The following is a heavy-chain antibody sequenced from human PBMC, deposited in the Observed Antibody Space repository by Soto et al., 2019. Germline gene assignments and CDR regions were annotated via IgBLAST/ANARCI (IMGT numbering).Heavy chain of an antibody. CDR2: ISYDGRNK. CDR1: GFTFSSYA. J-gene: IGHJ4*02. V-gene: IGHV3-30*18. D-gene: IGHD2-2*01. Sequence: QVQLVESGGGVVQPGGSLRLSCAASGFTFSSYAMHWVRLAPGTGLEWVPGISYDGRNKFSADSVKGRFTISRDNSQNTLYLQMNSLRPEDTAVYYCAKETSRFAVPPALDYWGQGTLVTVS. CDR3: AKETSRFAVPPALDY.